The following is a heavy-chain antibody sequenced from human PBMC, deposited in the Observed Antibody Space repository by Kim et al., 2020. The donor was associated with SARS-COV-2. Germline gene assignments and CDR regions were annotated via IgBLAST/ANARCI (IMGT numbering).Heavy chain of an antibody. D-gene: IGHD5-18*01. CDR3: AKGSEELWLLSLDY. J-gene: IGHJ4*02. V-gene: IGHV3-23*01. CDR2: ISGSGGST. Sequence: GGSLRLSCAASGFTFSSYAMSWVRQAPGKGLEWVSAISGSGGSTYYADSVKGRFTISRDNSKNTLYLQMNSLRAEDTAVYYCAKGSEELWLLSLDYWGQGTLVTVSS. CDR1: GFTFSSYA.